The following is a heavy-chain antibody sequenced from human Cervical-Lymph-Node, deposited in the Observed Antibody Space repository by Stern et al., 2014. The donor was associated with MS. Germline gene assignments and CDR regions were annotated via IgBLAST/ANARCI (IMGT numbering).Heavy chain of an antibody. D-gene: IGHD6-13*01. V-gene: IGHV3-33*01. CDR1: GFSFSRYA. CDR3: ASAYSSSHYYFDY. Sequence: VQLVASGGGVVQPGRSLRLSCAASGFSFSRYAMHWVRQAPGKGLEWGALIWYDGSNPYYADSVTGRFTISRDNFKNTLYLQMNSLRAEDTAVYYCASAYSSSHYYFDYWGQGTLVTVSS. CDR2: IWYDGSNP. J-gene: IGHJ4*02.